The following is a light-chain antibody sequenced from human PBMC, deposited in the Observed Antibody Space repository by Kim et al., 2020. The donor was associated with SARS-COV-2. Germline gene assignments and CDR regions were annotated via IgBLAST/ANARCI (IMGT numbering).Light chain of an antibody. CDR3: HQYGSSPFT. CDR2: GAS. V-gene: IGKV3-20*01. Sequence: EIVLTQSPGTLSLSPGGRASLSCRASQNVFRNYLAWYQHKPGQAPRLLIYGASSRATGIPDRFSGSGSGTDFTLTISRLESEDFAIYYCHQYGSSPFTFGPGTKADIK. CDR1: QNVFRNY. J-gene: IGKJ3*01.